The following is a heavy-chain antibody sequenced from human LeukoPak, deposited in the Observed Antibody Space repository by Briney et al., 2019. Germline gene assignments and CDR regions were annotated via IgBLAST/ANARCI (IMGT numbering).Heavy chain of an antibody. CDR2: IRSKANSYAT. Sequence: GGSLRLSCAASGFTFSGSAMHWVRQASGKGLEWVGRIRSKANSYATAYAASVKGRFTISRDDSKNTAYLQMNSLKTEDTAVYYCTRLQIAAAGTWGQGTLATVSS. CDR3: TRLQIAAAGT. D-gene: IGHD6-13*01. CDR1: GFTFSGSA. J-gene: IGHJ4*02. V-gene: IGHV3-73*01.